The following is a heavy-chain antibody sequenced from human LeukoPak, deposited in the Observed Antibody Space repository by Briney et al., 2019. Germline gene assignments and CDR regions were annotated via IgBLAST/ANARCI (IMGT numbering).Heavy chain of an antibody. V-gene: IGHV4-31*03. Sequence: KSSETLSLTCTVSGGSISSGGYYWSWIRQHPGKGLEWIGYIYYSGSTYYNPSLKSRVTISVDTSKNQFSLKLSSVTAADTAVYYWARALGEVDTAINDYWGQETLVTVSS. CDR2: IYYSGST. CDR1: GGSISSGGYY. CDR3: ARALGEVDTAINDY. J-gene: IGHJ4*02. D-gene: IGHD5-18*01.